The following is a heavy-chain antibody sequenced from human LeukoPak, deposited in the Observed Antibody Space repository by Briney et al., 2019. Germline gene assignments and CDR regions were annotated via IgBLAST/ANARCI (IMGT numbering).Heavy chain of an antibody. Sequence: GGSLRLSCAASGFTFSSYAMSWVRQAPGKGLEWVSGLSASGGLTYYSDSVKGRFTVSRDNSKNTLYLQMNSLRADDTAVYYCAKGGSSYSEMDYWGQGTLVTVSS. D-gene: IGHD4-11*01. V-gene: IGHV3-23*01. CDR2: LSASGGLT. CDR3: AKGGSSYSEMDY. J-gene: IGHJ4*02. CDR1: GFTFSSYA.